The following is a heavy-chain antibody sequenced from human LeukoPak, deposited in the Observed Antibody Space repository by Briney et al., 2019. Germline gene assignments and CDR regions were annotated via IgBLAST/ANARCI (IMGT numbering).Heavy chain of an antibody. CDR1: GFAFSSYG. V-gene: IGHV3-30*18. CDR3: AKAGYSGDY. Sequence: TGGSLRLPCAASGFAFSSYGMHWVRQAPGKGLEWVAVISYDGSNKYYADSVKGRFTISRDNSKNTLYLQMNSLRAEDTAVYYCAKAGYSGDYWGQGTLVTVSS. CDR2: ISYDGSNK. D-gene: IGHD6-13*01. J-gene: IGHJ4*02.